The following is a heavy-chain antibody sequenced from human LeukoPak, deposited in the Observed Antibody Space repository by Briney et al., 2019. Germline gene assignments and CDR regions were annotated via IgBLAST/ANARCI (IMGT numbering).Heavy chain of an antibody. CDR2: FDPEDGEDGET. CDR3: AMTDRYAGRPFDY. V-gene: IGHV1-24*01. Sequence: ASVKVSCKVSGYSLIEVAMHWMRQAPGKGLEWVGSFDPEDGEDGETHYAQKFQGRVTMTEDASTDTAYMELTSLSSEDTALYYCAMTDRYAGRPFDYWGQGTLVTVSS. D-gene: IGHD3-9*01. J-gene: IGHJ4*02. CDR1: GYSLIEVA.